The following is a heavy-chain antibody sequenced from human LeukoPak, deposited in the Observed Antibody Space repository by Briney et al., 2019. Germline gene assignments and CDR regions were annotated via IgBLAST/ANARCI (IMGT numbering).Heavy chain of an antibody. J-gene: IGHJ3*02. V-gene: IGHV1-8*01. CDR2: MNPNSGNT. CDR3: VRSVWGSQGDAFDI. CDR1: GYTFTSYD. Sequence: ASVKVSCKASGYTFTSYDINWVRQATGQGLEWMGWMNPNSGNTGYAQKFQGRVTMTRNTSISTAYMELSSLRSEDTAVYYCVRSVWGSQGDAFDIWGQGTMVTVSS. D-gene: IGHD3-16*01.